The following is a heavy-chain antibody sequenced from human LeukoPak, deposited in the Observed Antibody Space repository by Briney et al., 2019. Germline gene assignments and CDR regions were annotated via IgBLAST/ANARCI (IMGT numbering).Heavy chain of an antibody. CDR2: THYWSGWIN. CDR3: ARGRRVYYGMDV. Sequence: SQTLSLTCAISGDSVSRNDAAWNWIRQSPSRGLEWLGRTHYWSGWINDYAVSLGSRIVVSADTSKNQFSLQLNSVTPEDTAVYYCARGRRVYYGMDVWGQGTTVTVSS. V-gene: IGHV6-1*01. J-gene: IGHJ6*02. CDR1: GDSVSRNDAA. D-gene: IGHD6-6*01.